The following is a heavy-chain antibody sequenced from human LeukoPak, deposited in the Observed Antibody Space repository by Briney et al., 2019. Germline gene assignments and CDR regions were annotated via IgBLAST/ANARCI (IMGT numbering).Heavy chain of an antibody. Sequence: SETLPLTCTVSGGSISSYYWSRIRQPAGKGLEWIGRIYTSGSTNYNPSLKSRVTMSVDTSKNQFSLKLSSVTAADTAVYYCASSYYDFWSGYYEYYYYMDVWGKGTTVTVSS. CDR3: ASSYYDFWSGYYEYYYYMDV. J-gene: IGHJ6*03. CDR1: GGSISSYY. CDR2: IYTSGST. V-gene: IGHV4-4*07. D-gene: IGHD3-3*01.